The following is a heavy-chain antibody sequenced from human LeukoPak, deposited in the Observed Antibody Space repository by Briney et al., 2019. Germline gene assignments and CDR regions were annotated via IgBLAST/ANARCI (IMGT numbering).Heavy chain of an antibody. CDR3: AKDGGSGADY. V-gene: IGHV3-23*01. D-gene: IGHD6-19*01. Sequence: GGSLRLSCAASGFTFSSYAMSWVRQAPGKGLEWVSGISGSGDNTYYADSVKGRFTISRDNSKNTLYLQMNSLRVEDAAVYYCAKDGGSGADYWGQGTLVTVSS. J-gene: IGHJ4*02. CDR1: GFTFSSYA. CDR2: ISGSGDNT.